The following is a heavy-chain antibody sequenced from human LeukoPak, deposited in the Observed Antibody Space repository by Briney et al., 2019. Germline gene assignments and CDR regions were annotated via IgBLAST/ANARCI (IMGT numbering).Heavy chain of an antibody. D-gene: IGHD3-10*01. CDR3: ARDSGTTGEVKFDP. J-gene: IGHJ5*02. Sequence: PSETLSLTCTVSGYSISSGYYWGWIRQPPGKGLEWIGSIYHSGSTYYNPSLKSRVTISVDTSKNQFSLKLSSVTAADTAVYYCARDSGTTGEVKFDPWGQGTLVTVSS. CDR2: IYHSGST. CDR1: GYSISSGYY. V-gene: IGHV4-38-2*02.